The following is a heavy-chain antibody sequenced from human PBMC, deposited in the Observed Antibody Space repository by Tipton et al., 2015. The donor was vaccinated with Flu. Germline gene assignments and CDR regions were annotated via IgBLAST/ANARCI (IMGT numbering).Heavy chain of an antibody. Sequence: QSGAEVKKPGASVKVSCKASGYTFTSYDINWVRQATGQGLEWMGWMNPNSGNTGYAQKFQGRVTMTRNTSISTAYMELSSLRSEDTAVYYCARVLGGYPQTYGDFDYWGQGTLVTVSS. CDR3: ARVLGGYPQTYGDFDY. CDR2: MNPNSGNT. CDR1: GYTFTSYD. D-gene: IGHD1-26*01. V-gene: IGHV1-8*01. J-gene: IGHJ4*02.